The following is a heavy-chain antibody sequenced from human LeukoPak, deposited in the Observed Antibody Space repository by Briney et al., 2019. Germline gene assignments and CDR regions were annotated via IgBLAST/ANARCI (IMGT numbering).Heavy chain of an antibody. J-gene: IGHJ6*03. CDR3: ATRSQLWYSDYYYYYMDV. Sequence: ASVKVSCKVSGYTLTELSMHWVRPAPGKGLEWMGGFDPEDGETIYAQTFQGRVTMTEDTSTDTAYMELSSLRSEDTAVYYCATRSQLWYSDYYYYYMDVWGKGTTVTVPS. CDR1: GYTLTELS. V-gene: IGHV1-24*01. D-gene: IGHD5-18*01. CDR2: FDPEDGET.